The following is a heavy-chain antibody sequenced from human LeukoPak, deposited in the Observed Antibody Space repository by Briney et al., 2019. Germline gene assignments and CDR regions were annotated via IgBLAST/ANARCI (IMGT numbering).Heavy chain of an antibody. Sequence: SETLPLTCAVYGGSFSGYYWSWIRQPPGKGLEWIGEINHSGSTNYNPSLKSRVTISVDTSKNQFSLKLSSVTAADTAVYYCARGGYCSSTSCYLVYWGQGTPVTVSS. CDR3: ARGGYCSSTSCYLVY. J-gene: IGHJ4*02. CDR1: GGSFSGYY. D-gene: IGHD2-2*01. CDR2: INHSGST. V-gene: IGHV4-34*01.